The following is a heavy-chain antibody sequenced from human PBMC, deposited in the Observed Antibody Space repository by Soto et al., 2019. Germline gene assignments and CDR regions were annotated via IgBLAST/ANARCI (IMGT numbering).Heavy chain of an antibody. CDR2: ISYDGSNK. Sequence: SGGGVVQPGRSLRLSCAASGFTFSSYAMHWVRQAPGKGLEWVAVISYDGSNKYYADSVKGRFTISRDNSKNTLYLQMNSLRAEDTAVYYCARETRDDAFDIWGQGTMVTVSS. CDR1: GFTFSSYA. CDR3: ARETRDDAFDI. J-gene: IGHJ3*02. V-gene: IGHV3-30-3*01.